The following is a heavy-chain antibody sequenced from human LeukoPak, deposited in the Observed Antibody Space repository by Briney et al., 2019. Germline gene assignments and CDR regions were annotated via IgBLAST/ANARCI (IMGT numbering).Heavy chain of an antibody. Sequence: PSETLSLTCTVSGGSISGYYYNWIRQPPGKGLEWIGYIYYSGSTNYNPSLKSRVTISLDTSKNQFSLKLSSVTAADTAVYYCAREGGGYDQYYFDYWGQGTLVTVSS. V-gene: IGHV4-59*12. J-gene: IGHJ4*02. CDR2: IYYSGST. D-gene: IGHD5-12*01. CDR3: AREGGGYDQYYFDY. CDR1: GGSISGYY.